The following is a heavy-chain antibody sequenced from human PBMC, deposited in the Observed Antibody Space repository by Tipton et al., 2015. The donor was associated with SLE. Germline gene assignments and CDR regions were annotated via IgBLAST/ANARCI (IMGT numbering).Heavy chain of an antibody. Sequence: TLSLTCAVYGGSFSGYHWTLLRPPPGQGLLWIGEIADTGSPNYNPSLKSRFTISLDTSKSQFSLILNSLTAADTAVYYCARGPFQRWPPGAYWGQGTLVTVSS. CDR1: GGSFSGYH. J-gene: IGHJ4*02. CDR2: IADTGSP. D-gene: IGHD6-19*01. CDR3: ARGPFQRWPPGAY. V-gene: IGHV4-34*01.